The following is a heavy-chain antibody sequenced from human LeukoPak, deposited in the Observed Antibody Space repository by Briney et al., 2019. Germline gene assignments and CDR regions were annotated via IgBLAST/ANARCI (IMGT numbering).Heavy chain of an antibody. Sequence: RGSLRLSCAASGFTFSSYAMSWVRQAPGKGLEWVSAISGSGGSTYYADSVKGRFTISRDNSKNTLYLQMNSLRAEDTAVYYCAKDGGVMTTNWFDPWGQGTLVTVSS. V-gene: IGHV3-23*01. J-gene: IGHJ5*02. CDR2: ISGSGGST. D-gene: IGHD4-17*01. CDR1: GFTFSSYA. CDR3: AKDGGVMTTNWFDP.